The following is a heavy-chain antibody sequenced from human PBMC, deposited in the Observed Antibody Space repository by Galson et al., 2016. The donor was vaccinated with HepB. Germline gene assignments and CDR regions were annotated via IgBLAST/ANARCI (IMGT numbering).Heavy chain of an antibody. CDR1: GGSFSGYY. CDR3: ERRRPVMAAAILT. D-gene: IGHD2-2*01. J-gene: IGHJ5*02. V-gene: IGHV4-34*01. Sequence: SETLSLTCAVYGGSFSGYYWNWIRQPPGKGLEWIGEINHSGSTNYYPSLKSRVTISVDRSKNQFSLKLRSVTAADTAVYYCERRRPVMAAAILTWGQGTLVTVSS. CDR2: INHSGST.